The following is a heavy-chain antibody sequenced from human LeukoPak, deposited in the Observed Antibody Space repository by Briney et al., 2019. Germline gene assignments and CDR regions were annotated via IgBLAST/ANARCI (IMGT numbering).Heavy chain of an antibody. CDR2: IYYSGST. D-gene: IGHD3-22*01. CDR3: ARGPPLTYDGSGYYFFDY. Sequence: SETLSLTCTVSGGSISSYYWSWIRQPPGKGLEWIGYIYYSGSTNYNPSLKSRVTISVDTSKNQFSLKLSSVTAADTAVYYCARGPPLTYDGSGYYFFDYWGQGTLVTVSS. V-gene: IGHV4-59*01. CDR1: GGSISSYY. J-gene: IGHJ4*02.